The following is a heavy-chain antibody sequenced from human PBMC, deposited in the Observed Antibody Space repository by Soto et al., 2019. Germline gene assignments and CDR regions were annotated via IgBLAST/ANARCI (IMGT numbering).Heavy chain of an antibody. CDR3: AKDTFSSGWYGAFDI. V-gene: IGHV3-23*01. CDR2: IRDTGANT. CDR1: GFTFSSYA. J-gene: IGHJ3*02. D-gene: IGHD6-19*01. Sequence: PGGSLRLSCVASGFTFSSYAMGWVRQGPGKGLEWVSAIRDTGANTYYADSVKGRFTVSRDNSKNTLYLQMNSLRAEDTAVYYCAKDTFSSGWYGAFDIWGQGTMVTVSS.